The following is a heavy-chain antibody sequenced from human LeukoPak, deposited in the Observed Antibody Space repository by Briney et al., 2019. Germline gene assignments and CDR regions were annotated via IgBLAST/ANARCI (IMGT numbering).Heavy chain of an antibody. CDR1: GFTFSSYA. CDR2: ISGSGGST. CDR3: ARDSFKGKGQQPIDYSARVELHPPGYYYYYMDV. D-gene: IGHD6-13*01. Sequence: GGSLRLSCAASGFTFSSYAMSWVRQAPGKGLEWVSAISGSGGSTYYADSVKGRFTISRDNSKNTLYLQMNSLRAEDTAVYYCARDSFKGKGQQPIDYSARVELHPPGYYYYYMDVWGKGTTVTISS. V-gene: IGHV3-23*01. J-gene: IGHJ6*03.